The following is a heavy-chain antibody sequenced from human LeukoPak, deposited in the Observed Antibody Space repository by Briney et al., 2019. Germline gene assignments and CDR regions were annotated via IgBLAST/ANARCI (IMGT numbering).Heavy chain of an antibody. D-gene: IGHD4-23*01. J-gene: IGHJ4*02. V-gene: IGHV3-30*02. CDR2: IRYDGSNK. CDR3: AKAGFTVAYFDY. CDR1: GFTFSSYG. Sequence: PGGSLRLSCAASGFTFSSYGMHWVRQAPGKGLEWVAFIRYDGSNKYYVDSVKGRFTISRDNSKNTLYLQMNSLRAEDTAVYYCAKAGFTVAYFDYWGQGTLVTVSS.